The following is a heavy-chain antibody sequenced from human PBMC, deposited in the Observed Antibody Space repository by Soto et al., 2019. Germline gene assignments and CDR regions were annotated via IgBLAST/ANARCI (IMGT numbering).Heavy chain of an antibody. CDR2: IYYSGST. Sequence: QVQLQESGPGLVKPSQTLSLTCTVSGGSIRSGDYYWSWIRQPPGKGLEWIGSIYYSGSTSYNPSLKSRISISVDTSQNQFSLKLSSVTAADTAVYYCARDVSHVEKIMVTGDVFDIWGQGTMVTVSS. J-gene: IGHJ3*02. CDR3: ARDVSHVEKIMVTGDVFDI. V-gene: IGHV4-30-4*01. D-gene: IGHD5-18*01. CDR1: GGSIRSGDYY.